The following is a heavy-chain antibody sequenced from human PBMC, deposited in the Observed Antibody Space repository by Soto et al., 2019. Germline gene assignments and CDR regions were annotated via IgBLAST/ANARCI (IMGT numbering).Heavy chain of an antibody. Sequence: GESLKISCKGSGYSLTSYWITWVRQMPGKGLEWMGRIDPSDSYIKDSPSFQGHVTISADRSISTAYLQWSSLKASDTAMYYCARSVAAAEYYFDYWGQGTLVTVSS. CDR2: IDPSDSYI. V-gene: IGHV5-10-1*01. D-gene: IGHD6-13*01. CDR1: GYSLTSYW. J-gene: IGHJ4*02. CDR3: ARSVAAAEYYFDY.